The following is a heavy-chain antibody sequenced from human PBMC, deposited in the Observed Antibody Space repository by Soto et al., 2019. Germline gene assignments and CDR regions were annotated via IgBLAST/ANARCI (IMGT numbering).Heavy chain of an antibody. Sequence: PGGSLRLSCAASGFTFSSYAMHWVRQAPGKGLEWVAVISYDGSNKYYADSVKGRFTISRDNSKNTLYLQMNSLRAEDTAVYYCARDAVGRQWLVQMYFDYWGQGTLVTVSS. CDR3: ARDAVGRQWLVQMYFDY. V-gene: IGHV3-30-3*01. CDR2: ISYDGSNK. J-gene: IGHJ4*02. CDR1: GFTFSSYA. D-gene: IGHD6-19*01.